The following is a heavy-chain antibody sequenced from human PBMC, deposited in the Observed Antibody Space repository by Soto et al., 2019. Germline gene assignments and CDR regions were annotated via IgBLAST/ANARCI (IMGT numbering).Heavy chain of an antibody. D-gene: IGHD5-12*01. Sequence: HLQLQESGPGLVKPSETLSLTCTVSGGSTRISSYYWGWFRQPPGKGLEWIGSIYYSGSTYYNPSLKSRVTISVDTSKNQFSLKLSSMTAADTAVYYCARLRRDGYNWDYWGQGTLVTVSS. CDR2: IYYSGST. CDR3: ARLRRDGYNWDY. V-gene: IGHV4-39*01. J-gene: IGHJ4*02. CDR1: GGSTRISSYY.